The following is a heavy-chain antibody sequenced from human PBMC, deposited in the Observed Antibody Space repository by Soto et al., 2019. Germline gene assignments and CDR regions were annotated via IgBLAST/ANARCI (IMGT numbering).Heavy chain of an antibody. CDR1: GGSFTYT. D-gene: IGHD5-18*01. CDR3: ARLHSHGTYGMDV. CDR2: IIPIFGTT. V-gene: IGHV1-69*01. Sequence: QMHLVQSGAEVKKPGSSVKVSCKASGGSFTYTLSWVRQAPGQGLEWMGGIIPIFGTTNYAQKFQDRVTITADASTKTAYMELKTLRSQDTAVYYCARLHSHGTYGMDVWGQGTKVTVSS. J-gene: IGHJ6*02.